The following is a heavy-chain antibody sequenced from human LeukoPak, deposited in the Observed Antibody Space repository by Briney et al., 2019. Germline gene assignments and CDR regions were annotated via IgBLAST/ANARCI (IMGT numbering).Heavy chain of an antibody. CDR1: GFTFSSYG. V-gene: IGHV3-30*03. CDR3: AREDVVVVAATHYYYYGMDV. D-gene: IGHD2-15*01. J-gene: IGHJ6*02. Sequence: GGSLRLSCTASGFTFSSYGMHWVRQAPGKGLEWVAIISYDGSNTYYADSVKGRFTISRDNSKNTLYLQMNSLRAEDTAVYYCAREDVVVVAATHYYYYGMDVWGQGTTVTVSS. CDR2: ISYDGSNT.